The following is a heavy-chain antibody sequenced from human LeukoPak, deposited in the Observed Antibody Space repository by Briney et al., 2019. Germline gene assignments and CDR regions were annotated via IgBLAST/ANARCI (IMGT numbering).Heavy chain of an antibody. CDR3: ARDHYYGSGSWFDP. V-gene: IGHV3-53*01. Sequence: GGSLRLSCAASGFTVSSNYMSWVRQAPGKGLEWVSVIYSGGSTYYADSVKGRFTISRDNSKNTLYLQMNSLRAEDTAVYYCARDHYYGSGSWFDPWGQGTLVTVSS. J-gene: IGHJ5*02. D-gene: IGHD3-10*01. CDR2: IYSGGST. CDR1: GFTVSSNY.